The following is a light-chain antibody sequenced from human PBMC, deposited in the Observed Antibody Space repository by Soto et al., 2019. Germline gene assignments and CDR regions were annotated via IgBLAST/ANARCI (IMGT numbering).Light chain of an antibody. CDR1: QSVLYSSNNKNY. J-gene: IGKJ1*01. CDR2: WAS. Sequence: DIVMTQSPDSLAVSLGERATINCKSSQSVLYSSNNKNYLAWYQQKPGQPPRLLIYWASTRESGVPDRFSGSGSGTDFSLTIGSLQAEDVAVYYCQQYYNIPHHFGQGTKVEIK. V-gene: IGKV4-1*01. CDR3: QQYYNIPHH.